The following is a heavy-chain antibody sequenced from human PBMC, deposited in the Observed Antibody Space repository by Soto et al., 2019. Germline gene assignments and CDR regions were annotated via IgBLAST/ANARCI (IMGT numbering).Heavy chain of an antibody. V-gene: IGHV3-48*03. D-gene: IGHD3-10*01. CDR1: GFIFSNYG. CDR2: ISSNGGTT. J-gene: IGHJ4*02. CDR3: VKTPMILGVTGRFDF. Sequence: EVNLVETGGALVQPGGSLRLSCATSGFIFSNYGLSWVRQAPGKGREWISYISSNGGTTFYADSVRGRFTVSRDNAEKAFSLEMNSLRVGETAAYHCVKTPMILGVTGRFDFWGQGTLVTIS.